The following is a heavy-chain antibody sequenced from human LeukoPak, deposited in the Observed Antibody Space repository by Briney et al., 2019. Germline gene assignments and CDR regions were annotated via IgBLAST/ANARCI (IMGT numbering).Heavy chain of an antibody. V-gene: IGHV3-15*01. CDR1: GFTFDNTW. D-gene: IGHD3-10*01. Sequence: GGSLRLSCAASGFTFDNTWMNWVRQAPGKGLEWVGQIKRKTDGGTADYAAPVKGRFTISRDDSKNTLYLQMNSLKTEDTAVYYCTTLYGSGSYYWGQGTLVTVFS. CDR3: TTLYGSGSYY. J-gene: IGHJ4*02. CDR2: IKRKTDGGTA.